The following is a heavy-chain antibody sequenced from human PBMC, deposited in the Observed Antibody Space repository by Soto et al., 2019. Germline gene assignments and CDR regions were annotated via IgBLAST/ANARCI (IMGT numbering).Heavy chain of an antibody. D-gene: IGHD2-15*01. CDR1: GFTLSSYS. CDR2: ISSSSSYI. CDR3: ARPQGYCSGGSCWRAFDY. V-gene: IGHV3-21*01. Sequence: PGGSLRLSCAASGFTLSSYSMNWVRQAPGKGLEWVSSISSSSSYIYYADSVKGRFTISRDNAKNSLYLQMNSLRAEDTAVYYCARPQGYCSGGSCWRAFDYWGQGTLVTVSS. J-gene: IGHJ4*02.